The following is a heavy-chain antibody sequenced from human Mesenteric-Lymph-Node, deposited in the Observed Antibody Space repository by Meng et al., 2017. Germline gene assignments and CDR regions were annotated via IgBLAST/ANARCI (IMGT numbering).Heavy chain of an antibody. D-gene: IGHD1-26*01. V-gene: IGHV1-8*01. J-gene: IGHJ4*02. CDR3: AREWVERGGSYSPFDY. CDR2: MNPNSGNT. CDR1: GYTFTSYD. Sequence: ASVKVSCKASGYTFTSYDINWVRQATGQGLEWMGWMNPNSGNTGYAQKFQGRVTMTRNTSISTAYMELSSLRSEDTAVYYCAREWVERGGSYSPFDYWGQGTLVTVSS.